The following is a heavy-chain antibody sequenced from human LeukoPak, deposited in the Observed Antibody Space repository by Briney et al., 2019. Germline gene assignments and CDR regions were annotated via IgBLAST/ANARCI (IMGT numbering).Heavy chain of an antibody. D-gene: IGHD3-22*01. CDR3: ARGYYDSSGYYWFDY. J-gene: IGHJ4*02. CDR2: IIPIFGTA. V-gene: IGHV1-69*13. Sequence: ASVKVSCTASGGTFSSYAISWVRQAPGQGLEWMGGIIPIFGTANYAQKFQGRVTITADESTSTAYMELSSLRSEDTAVYYCARGYYDSSGYYWFDYWGQGTLVTVSS. CDR1: GGTFSSYA.